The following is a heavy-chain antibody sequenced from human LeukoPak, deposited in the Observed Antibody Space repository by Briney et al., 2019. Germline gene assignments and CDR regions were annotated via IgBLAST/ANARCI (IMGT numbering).Heavy chain of an antibody. V-gene: IGHV1-46*01. J-gene: IGHJ4*02. CDR1: Y. D-gene: IGHD5-18*01. CDR2: ISPSGGIT. CDR3: ARAFDTAYYDY. Sequence: YMHWVRQAPGQGLQWTGIISPSGGITIYAQKFQGRVTMTRDTSTSTVYMELSSLTSEDTAVYYCARAFDTAYYDYWGQGTLVTVSS.